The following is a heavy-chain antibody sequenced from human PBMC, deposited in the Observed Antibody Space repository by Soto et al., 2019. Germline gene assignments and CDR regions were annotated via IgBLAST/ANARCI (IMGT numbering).Heavy chain of an antibody. J-gene: IGHJ6*02. CDR1: GFTFSSYS. CDR2: ISSSSSTI. Sequence: GGSLRLSCAASGFTFSSYSMNWVRQAPGKGLEWVSYISSSSSTIYYADSVKGRFTISRDNAKNSLYLQMNSLRDEDTAVYYCARMIPYCSSTSCYWEYGMDVWGQGTTVTVSS. V-gene: IGHV3-48*02. CDR3: ARMIPYCSSTSCYWEYGMDV. D-gene: IGHD2-2*01.